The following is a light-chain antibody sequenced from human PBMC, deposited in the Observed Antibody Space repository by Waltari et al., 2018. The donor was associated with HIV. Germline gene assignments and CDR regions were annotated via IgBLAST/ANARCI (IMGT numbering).Light chain of an antibody. J-gene: IGKJ4*01. CDR1: QGVSSY. Sequence: DIQMTQSPSYVSASVGDRVTITCRASQGVSSYLAWYQQKAGKAPKLVIYAASTLQTGVPSRFSGSGSGTEFTLTISSLQPEDFATYYCQQLNAYPLSFGGGTKVEIK. CDR2: AAS. CDR3: QQLNAYPLS. V-gene: IGKV1-9*01.